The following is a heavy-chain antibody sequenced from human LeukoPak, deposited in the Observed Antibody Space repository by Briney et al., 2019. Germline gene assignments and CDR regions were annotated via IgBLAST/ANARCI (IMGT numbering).Heavy chain of an antibody. V-gene: IGHV3-23*01. D-gene: IGHD6-19*01. J-gene: IGHJ4*02. CDR2: ISGSGGST. CDR1: GFTSSSYA. Sequence: GGSLRLSCAASGFTSSSYAMSWVRQAPGKGLEWVSAISGSGGSTYYADSVKGRFTISRDNSKNTLYLRMNSLRAEDTAVYYCPKTPYSSGSALSPSFDYWGQGTLVTVSS. CDR3: PKTPYSSGSALSPSFDY.